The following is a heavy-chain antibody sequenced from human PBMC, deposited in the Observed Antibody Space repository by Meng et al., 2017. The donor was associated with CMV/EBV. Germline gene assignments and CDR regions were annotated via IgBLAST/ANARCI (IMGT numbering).Heavy chain of an antibody. CDR1: GFTFIIYS. D-gene: IGHD6-19*01. CDR3: ARDWRQWLGSYYYYGMDV. J-gene: IGHJ6*02. Sequence: GGSLRLSFAASGFTFIIYSMHWVRQAPCKGLEWVAVISYDGSNKYYADSVKGRFTISRDNSKNTLYLKMNSLRAEDTAVYYFARDWRQWLGSYYYYGMDVWGQGTTVTVSS. CDR2: ISYDGSNK. V-gene: IGHV3-30*04.